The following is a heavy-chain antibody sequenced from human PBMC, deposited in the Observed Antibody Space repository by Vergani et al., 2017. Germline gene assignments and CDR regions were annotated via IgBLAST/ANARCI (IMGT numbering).Heavy chain of an antibody. V-gene: IGHV3-23*01. J-gene: IGHJ4*02. Sequence: EVQLLESGGGLVQPGGSLRLSCAASGLTFSSYAMRGVRQAQGKGLEWVSAISGSGGSTSSADSVRGRFTISRDNAKNTLYLQMTSLRAEDTAVYYCAKRIRAHYFDYWGQGTLVTVSS. CDR3: AKRIRAHYFDY. CDR2: ISGSGGST. CDR1: GLTFSSYA.